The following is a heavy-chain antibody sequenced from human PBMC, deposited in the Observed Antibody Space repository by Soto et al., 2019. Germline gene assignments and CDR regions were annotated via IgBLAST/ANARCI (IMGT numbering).Heavy chain of an antibody. CDR1: GGTFSSYA. J-gene: IGHJ6*02. D-gene: IGHD6-13*01. CDR3: ARAPLIAAAASTRYYYGMDV. Sequence: QVQLVQSGAEVKKPGSSVKVSCKASGGTFSSYAISWVRQAPGLGLEWMGGIIPIFGTANYAQKFQGRVTITADESTSTAYMELSSLRSEDTAVYYCARAPLIAAAASTRYYYGMDVWGQGTTVTVSS. CDR2: IIPIFGTA. V-gene: IGHV1-69*01.